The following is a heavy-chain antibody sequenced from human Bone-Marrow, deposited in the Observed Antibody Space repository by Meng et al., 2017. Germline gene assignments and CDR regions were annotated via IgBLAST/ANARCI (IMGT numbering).Heavy chain of an antibody. Sequence: VQLMQGGAEGKRPGSSVEVACKASGATFSSYAISLVRQATGQGLEWMGGIIPIYGTANYAQKFQGRVTITADEYTSTAYMELSSLRSEDTAVYYCARTYGYYCFDYWGQGTLVTVSS. CDR1: GATFSSYA. V-gene: IGHV1-69*01. CDR2: IIPIYGTA. J-gene: IGHJ4*02. D-gene: IGHD4-17*01. CDR3: ARTYGYYCFDY.